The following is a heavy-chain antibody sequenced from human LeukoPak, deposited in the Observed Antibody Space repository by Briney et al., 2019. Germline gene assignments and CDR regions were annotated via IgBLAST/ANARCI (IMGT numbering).Heavy chain of an antibody. CDR3: ARSPLRVYDSSGYYLYFDY. Sequence: SETLSLTCTVSGYSISSGYYWGWIRQPLGKGLEWIGSIYHSGSTYYNPSLKSRVTISVDTSKNQFSLKLSSVTAADTAVYYCARSPLRVYDSSGYYLYFDYWGQGTLATVSS. D-gene: IGHD3-22*01. J-gene: IGHJ4*02. CDR2: IYHSGST. CDR1: GYSISSGYY. V-gene: IGHV4-38-2*02.